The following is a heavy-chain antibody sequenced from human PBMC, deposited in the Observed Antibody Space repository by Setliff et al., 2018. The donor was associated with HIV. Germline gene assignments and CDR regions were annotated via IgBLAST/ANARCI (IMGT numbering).Heavy chain of an antibody. CDR1: GYSISSDYC. D-gene: IGHD3-22*01. J-gene: IGHJ4*02. CDR3: ARGRLPTGGYYVSHFDY. Sequence: SETLSLTCGVSGYSISSDYCWGWIRQPPGKGLEWIGNMCHGGNNNYYNPSLKSRVTISVDTSKNQFSLKLSSVTAADTAVYYCARGRLPTGGYYVSHFDYWGQGIQVTVSS. CDR2: MCHGGNNN. V-gene: IGHV4-38-2*01.